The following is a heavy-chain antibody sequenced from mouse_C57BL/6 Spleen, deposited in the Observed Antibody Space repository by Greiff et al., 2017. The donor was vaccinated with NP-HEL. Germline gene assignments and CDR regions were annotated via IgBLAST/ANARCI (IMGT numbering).Heavy chain of an antibody. D-gene: IGHD2-10*01. CDR2: IYPRSGNT. V-gene: IGHV1-81*01. J-gene: IGHJ2*01. Sequence: QVQLKESGAELVRPGASVKLSCKASGYTFTSYGISWVKQRTGQGLEWIGEIYPRSGNTYYNEKFKGKATLTADKSSNTSYMELRRLTTEDTAVYFGARVGTYYGNFGDWGQGTTLTVSS. CDR3: ARVGTYYGNFGD. CDR1: GYTFTSYG.